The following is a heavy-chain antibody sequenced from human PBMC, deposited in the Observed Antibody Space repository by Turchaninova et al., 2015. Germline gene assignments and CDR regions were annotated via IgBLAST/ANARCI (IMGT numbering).Heavy chain of an antibody. D-gene: IGHD6-13*01. CDR2: IYHSGSN. CDR1: GYTINSRYN. V-gene: IGHV4-38-2*01. CDR3: ARPYRSSWYGAFDI. J-gene: IGHJ3*02. Sequence: QVHLQESGPGRVNASETLSATCAVSGYTINSRYNGGWIRQPPGKGLEGIGSIYHSGSNKYNPAHKSRVTISVDTSKNQFSLKLTSVTAADTAVYYCARPYRSSWYGAFDIWGQGTMVTVSS.